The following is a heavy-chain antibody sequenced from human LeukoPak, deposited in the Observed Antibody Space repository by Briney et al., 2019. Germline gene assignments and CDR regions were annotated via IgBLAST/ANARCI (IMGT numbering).Heavy chain of an antibody. CDR2: IIPIFGTA. Sequence: GASVTVSCTASGGTFSSYAISWVRQAPGQGLEWMGGIIPIFGTANYAQEFQGRVTITADESTSTAYMELSSLRSEDTAVYYCAREEFKEWLIPNDYWGQGTLVTVSS. D-gene: IGHD3-3*01. CDR3: AREEFKEWLIPNDY. V-gene: IGHV1-69*13. J-gene: IGHJ4*02. CDR1: GGTFSSYA.